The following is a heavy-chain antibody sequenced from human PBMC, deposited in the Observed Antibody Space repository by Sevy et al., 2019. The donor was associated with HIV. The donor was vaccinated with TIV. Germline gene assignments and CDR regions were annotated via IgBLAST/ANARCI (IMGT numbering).Heavy chain of an antibody. V-gene: IGHV3-30*02. J-gene: IGHJ4*02. Sequence: GGSLRLSCAASGFTFSSYGMHWVRQAPGKGLEWVAFIRYDGSNKYYADSVKGRFTISRDNSKNTLYLQMNSLRAEDTAVYYCAKDEGDYCSGGSCYFETFDYWGQGTLVTVSS. CDR1: GFTFSSYG. CDR3: AKDEGDYCSGGSCYFETFDY. CDR2: IRYDGSNK. D-gene: IGHD2-15*01.